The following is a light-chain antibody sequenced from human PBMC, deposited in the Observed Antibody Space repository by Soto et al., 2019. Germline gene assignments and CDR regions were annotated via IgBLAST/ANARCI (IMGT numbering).Light chain of an antibody. Sequence: EIVMTQSPATLSVSPGERATLSCRASQRVSSNLAWYQQKPGQPPRLLIYGASTRVTGIPARFSGSGSGTEFTLTISSLQSEDFAVYYCQQYNNWPPLTFGGGTKVEIK. CDR2: GAS. CDR3: QQYNNWPPLT. J-gene: IGKJ4*01. CDR1: QRVSSN. V-gene: IGKV3-15*01.